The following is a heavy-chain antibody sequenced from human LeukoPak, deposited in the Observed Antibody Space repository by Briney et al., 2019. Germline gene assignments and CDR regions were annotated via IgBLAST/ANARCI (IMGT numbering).Heavy chain of an antibody. J-gene: IGHJ5*02. Sequence: ASVKVSCKASGYTFTSYDINWVRQAPGQGLEWMGIINPSGGSTSYAQKFQGRVTMTRDTSTSTVYMELSSLRSEDTAVYYCARVSAAGTSRWFDPWGQGTLVTVSS. D-gene: IGHD6-13*01. V-gene: IGHV1-46*03. CDR1: GYTFTSYD. CDR3: ARVSAAGTSRWFDP. CDR2: INPSGGST.